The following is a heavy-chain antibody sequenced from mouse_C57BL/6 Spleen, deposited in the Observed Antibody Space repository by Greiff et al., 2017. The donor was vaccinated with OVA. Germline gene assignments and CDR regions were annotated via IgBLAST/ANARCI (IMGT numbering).Heavy chain of an antibody. Sequence: VQLQQSGPELVKPGASVKISCKASGYAFSSSWMNWVKQRPGKGLEWIGRIYPGDGDTNYNGKFKGKATLTADKSSSTAYMQLSSLTSEDSAVYFCARSIYYGYDENYAMDYWGQGTSVTVSS. CDR2: IYPGDGDT. CDR1: GYAFSSSW. D-gene: IGHD2-2*01. J-gene: IGHJ4*01. V-gene: IGHV1-82*01. CDR3: ARSIYYGYDENYAMDY.